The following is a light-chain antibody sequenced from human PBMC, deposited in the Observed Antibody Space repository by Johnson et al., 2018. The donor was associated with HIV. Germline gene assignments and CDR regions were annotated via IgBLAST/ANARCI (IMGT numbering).Light chain of an antibody. CDR1: NSNIGYNS. J-gene: IGLJ1*01. CDR2: ENK. CDR3: GAWDSGLTAHFF. Sequence: QSVLTQPPSVSAAPGQRVTISCSGNNSNIGYNSVSWYQQVPGTAPKLLIYENKKRPSGIADRFSASKSGTSATLDITGLQTGDEADYYCGAWDSGLTAHFFFGSGTNHRP. V-gene: IGLV1-51*02.